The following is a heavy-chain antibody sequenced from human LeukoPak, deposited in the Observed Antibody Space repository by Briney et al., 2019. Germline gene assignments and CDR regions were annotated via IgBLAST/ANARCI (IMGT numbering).Heavy chain of an antibody. CDR1: GFTFSSYS. J-gene: IGHJ5*02. Sequence: GGSLRLSCAASGFTFSSYSMNWVRQAPGKGLEWVSYISSSSSTIYYADSVKGRFTISRDNAKNSLYLQMNSLRAEDTAVYYCARSRVAAWFDPWGQGTLVTVSS. CDR2: ISSSSSTI. D-gene: IGHD6-19*01. CDR3: ARSRVAAWFDP. V-gene: IGHV3-48*01.